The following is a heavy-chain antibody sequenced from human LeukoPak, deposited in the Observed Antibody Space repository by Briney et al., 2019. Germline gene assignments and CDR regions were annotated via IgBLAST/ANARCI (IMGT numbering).Heavy chain of an antibody. J-gene: IGHJ4*02. CDR3: ARVTPYYDYVWGSYRPTDY. D-gene: IGHD3-16*02. CDR1: GFTFSSYS. Sequence: GGSLRLSCAASGFTFSSYSMNRVRQAPGKGLEWVPSISSSSSYIYYADSVKGRFTISRDNAKNSLYLQMNSLRAEDTAVYYCARVTPYYDYVWGSYRPTDYWGQGTLVTVSS. V-gene: IGHV3-21*01. CDR2: ISSSSSYI.